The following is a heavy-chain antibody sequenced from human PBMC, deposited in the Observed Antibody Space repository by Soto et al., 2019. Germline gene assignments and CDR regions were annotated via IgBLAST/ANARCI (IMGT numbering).Heavy chain of an antibody. CDR2: INPSGGRT. J-gene: IGHJ4*02. Sequence: DSLQVSCTSSGYPFTHHYIHWVRQAPGHGLDWVGVINPSGGRTNYAQKFQGRVTMTGDTSTRTVYMELSSLRSEDTAVYYCVRGATGRFVEWRDSCFDECGQGKVVTVYS. CDR1: GYPFTHHY. V-gene: IGHV1-46*01. CDR3: VRGATGRFVEWRDSCFDE. D-gene: IGHD3-3*01.